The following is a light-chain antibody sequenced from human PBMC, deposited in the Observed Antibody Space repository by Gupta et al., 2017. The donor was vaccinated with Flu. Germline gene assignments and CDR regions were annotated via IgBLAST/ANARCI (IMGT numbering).Light chain of an antibody. Sequence: QSALTQPASVSGSPGHSITISCTGTSSDVGNSDYVSWYQQDPGKAPKLLIYDVSNRPSGVSSRFSGSKSGNTASLTISGLQAEDETEYYCSSYTSTTTVYAFGTGTKGTVL. J-gene: IGLJ1*01. CDR2: DVS. V-gene: IGLV2-14*01. CDR1: SSDVGNSDY. CDR3: SSYTSTTTVYA.